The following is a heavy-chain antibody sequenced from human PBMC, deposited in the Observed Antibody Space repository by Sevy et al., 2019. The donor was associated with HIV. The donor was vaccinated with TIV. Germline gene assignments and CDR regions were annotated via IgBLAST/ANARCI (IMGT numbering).Heavy chain of an antibody. Sequence: LTASETLSLTCGVSGGSFRGYSWNWIRQPPGKGLEWIGEIDQSGSTKYNPSLKSRVTISLDTSKDRISLRLTSVTAADTAVYHCARGVSRGPVIVVMDYSYFYMDVWAKGTTVTVSS. CDR3: ARGVSRGPVIVVMDYSYFYMDV. CDR1: GGSFRGYS. J-gene: IGHJ6*03. V-gene: IGHV4-34*01. D-gene: IGHD3-22*01. CDR2: IDQSGST.